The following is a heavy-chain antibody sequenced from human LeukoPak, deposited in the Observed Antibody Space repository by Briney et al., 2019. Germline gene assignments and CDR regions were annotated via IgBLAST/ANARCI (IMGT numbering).Heavy chain of an antibody. CDR2: IRSKANSYAT. CDR1: GFTFSGSA. Sequence: PGGSLKLSCAASGFTFSGSAMHWVRQASGKGLEWVGRIRSKANSYATAYAASVKGRFTISRDDSKNTAYLQMNSLRAEDTAVYYCAKLRDTAMATYWGQGTLVTVSS. CDR3: AKLRDTAMATY. J-gene: IGHJ4*02. V-gene: IGHV3-73*01. D-gene: IGHD5-18*01.